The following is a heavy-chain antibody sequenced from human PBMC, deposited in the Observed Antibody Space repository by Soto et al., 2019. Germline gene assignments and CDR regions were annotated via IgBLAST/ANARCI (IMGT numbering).Heavy chain of an antibody. D-gene: IGHD3-10*01. Sequence: ASVKVSCKASGYTFTSYAMHWVRQAPGQRLEWMGWINAGNGNTKYSQKFQGRVTITRDTSASTAYMELSSLRSEDTAVYYCARAFYYYGSGSYYNLDWFDPWGQGTLVTVSS. CDR1: GYTFTSYA. CDR2: INAGNGNT. CDR3: ARAFYYYGSGSYYNLDWFDP. V-gene: IGHV1-3*01. J-gene: IGHJ5*02.